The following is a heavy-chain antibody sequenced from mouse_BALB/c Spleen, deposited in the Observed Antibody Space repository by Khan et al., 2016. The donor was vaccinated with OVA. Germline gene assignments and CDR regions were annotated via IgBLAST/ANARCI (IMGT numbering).Heavy chain of an antibody. CDR1: GYTYTSYV. J-gene: IGHJ3*01. CDR3: ARWGITTGFAY. V-gene: IGHV1S136*01. D-gene: IGHD2-4*01. CDR2: INPYNDGT. Sequence: VQLQQSGPELVKPGASVKMSCKASGYTYTSYVMHWVKQKPGQGLEWIGYINPYNDGTKYDEKFKGKVTLISDKSSSTAYMELSSLTSEDSAVYYCARWGITTGFAYWGQGTLVTVSA.